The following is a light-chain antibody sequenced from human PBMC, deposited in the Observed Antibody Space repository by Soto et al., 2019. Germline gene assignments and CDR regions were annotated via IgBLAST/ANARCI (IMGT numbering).Light chain of an antibody. CDR1: RYIGNY. J-gene: IGKJ5*01. CDR2: DAS. V-gene: IGKV1-33*01. CDR3: QQYHSLPIT. Sequence: DIQMTQSPSSLSVSVGDRVTITSQASRYIGNYLNWYQQKPGKAPKLLINDASSLEMGVPSRFSGSGSGTDFSVTISSLQPEDIATYYCQQYHSLPITFGQGTRLDI.